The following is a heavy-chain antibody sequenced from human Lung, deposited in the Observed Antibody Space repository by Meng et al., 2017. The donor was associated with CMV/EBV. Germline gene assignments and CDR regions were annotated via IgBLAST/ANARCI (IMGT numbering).Heavy chain of an antibody. CDR3: ARDGSVLPIDD. Sequence: ASVKVSCKASGYTFSGFYIHWVRQAPGQGLEWMGWINPISGGTDYSQKFQGRVTLTRDTSISTAYMELTRLTSDDTAVYFCARDGSVLPIDDWGPGTLVTVSS. J-gene: IGHJ4*02. CDR1: GYTFSGFY. V-gene: IGHV1-2*02. CDR2: INPISGGT. D-gene: IGHD6-19*01.